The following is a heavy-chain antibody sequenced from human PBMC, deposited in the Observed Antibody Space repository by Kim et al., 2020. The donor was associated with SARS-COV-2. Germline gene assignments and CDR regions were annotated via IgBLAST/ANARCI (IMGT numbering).Heavy chain of an antibody. CDR3: AKVYDYYESNGYSDWFDY. J-gene: IGHJ4*02. CDR2: IRGSGDST. V-gene: IGHV3-23*01. D-gene: IGHD3-22*01. Sequence: GGSLRLSCAASGFRFKNYAMNWVRQAPGKGLEWVSAIRGSGDSTYYADSVKGRFTISRDNSKNTLYMQMNSLRAEDTAVYYCAKVYDYYESNGYSDWFDYWGQGTLVTVSS. CDR1: GFRFKNYA.